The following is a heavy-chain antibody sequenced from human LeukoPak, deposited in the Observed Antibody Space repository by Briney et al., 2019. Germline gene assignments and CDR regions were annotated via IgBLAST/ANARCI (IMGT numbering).Heavy chain of an antibody. CDR1: GFTFSNYW. D-gene: IGHD4-17*01. J-gene: IGHJ4*02. Sequence: GGSLRLSCAASGFTFSNYWMHWVRQAPGRGLVWVSRINSDGSSTTSADSVKGRFTISRDNAKNTLYLQMNSLRAEDTAVYYCAKGGATVIDYWGQGTLVTVSS. CDR3: AKGGATVIDY. V-gene: IGHV3-74*01. CDR2: INSDGSST.